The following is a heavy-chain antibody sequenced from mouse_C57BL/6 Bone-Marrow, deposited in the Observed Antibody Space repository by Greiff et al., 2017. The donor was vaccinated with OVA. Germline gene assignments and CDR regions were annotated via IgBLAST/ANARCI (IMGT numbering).Heavy chain of an antibody. V-gene: IGHV1-55*01. CDR3: ASQSGSSYYCDY. Sequence: QVQLQQPGAELVKPGASVKMSCKASGYTFTSYWITWVKQRPGQGLEWIGDIYPGSGSTNYNEKFKSKATLTVDTSSSTAYMQLSSLTSEDSAVYSCASQSGSSYYCDYWGQGTTLTVSS. D-gene: IGHD1-1*01. CDR1: GYTFTSYW. J-gene: IGHJ2*01. CDR2: IYPGSGST.